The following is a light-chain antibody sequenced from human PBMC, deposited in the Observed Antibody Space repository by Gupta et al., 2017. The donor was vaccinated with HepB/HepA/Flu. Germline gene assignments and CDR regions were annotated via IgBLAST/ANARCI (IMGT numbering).Light chain of an antibody. CDR3: CSYAGSVV. Sequence: QSALTQPASVSGSPGQSITISCTGTSSDVGSYNLVSWYQQHPVKAPKLMIYEVSNRPSGVSNRFSGSKSGNTASLTISGLQAEDEADYYCCSYAGSVVFGGGTKLTVL. CDR2: EVS. J-gene: IGLJ2*01. CDR1: SSDVGSYNL. V-gene: IGLV2-23*02.